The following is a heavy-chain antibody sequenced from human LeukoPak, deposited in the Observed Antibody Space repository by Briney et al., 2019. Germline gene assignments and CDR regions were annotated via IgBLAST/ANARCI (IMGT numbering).Heavy chain of an antibody. Sequence: SVKVSCKASGGTFSSYAISWVRQAPGQGLEWMGGIIPIFGTANYAQKFQGRVTITRNTSISTAYMELSSLRSEDTAVYYCALEYSSSSFDYWGQGTLVTVSS. D-gene: IGHD6-6*01. CDR3: ALEYSSSSFDY. CDR1: GGTFSSYA. V-gene: IGHV1-69*05. CDR2: IIPIFGTA. J-gene: IGHJ4*02.